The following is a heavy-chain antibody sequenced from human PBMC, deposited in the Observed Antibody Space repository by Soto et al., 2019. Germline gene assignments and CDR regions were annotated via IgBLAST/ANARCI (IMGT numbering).Heavy chain of an antibody. CDR3: ARTVGAAYYFDF. D-gene: IGHD1-26*01. CDR1: GDSMSKYY. Sequence: QVQLQESGPGLVKPSETLSLTCTVSGDSMSKYYWSWIRQPAGKGLEWIGRIYTSGSTNYNPSLKSRVNMSIDMSNNHFSLNLKSVTAADAAVYYCARTVGAAYYFDFWGQGALVTVSS. V-gene: IGHV4-4*07. CDR2: IYTSGST. J-gene: IGHJ4*02.